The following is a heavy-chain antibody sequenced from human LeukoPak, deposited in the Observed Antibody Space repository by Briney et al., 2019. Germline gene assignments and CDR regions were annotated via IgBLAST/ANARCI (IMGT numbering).Heavy chain of an antibody. V-gene: IGHV3-23*01. D-gene: IGHD3-10*01. Sequence: GGSLRLSCAGSGFTFNNYAMSWVRQAPGKGLEWVSAISGTGATTYYADSVKGRFAISRDNSKNTLYPQMTSLRADDTAVYYCAKDQRFGDLDDYRGQGTLVTVSS. CDR2: ISGTGATT. CDR3: AKDQRFGDLDDY. CDR1: GFTFNNYA. J-gene: IGHJ4*02.